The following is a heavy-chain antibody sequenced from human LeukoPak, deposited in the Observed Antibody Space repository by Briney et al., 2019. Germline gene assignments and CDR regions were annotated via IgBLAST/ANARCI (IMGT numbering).Heavy chain of an antibody. D-gene: IGHD6-13*01. CDR2: INHGGHT. Sequence: SETLSLTCGVNGDSFTDYSWSWIRQAPGKGLEWIGEINHGGHTKYSPSLKSRVTISVDTSKNQFSLKLNSVTAADTAVYYCARIYSSSWFLNWFDPWGQGTLVTVSS. CDR3: ARIYSSSWFLNWFDP. V-gene: IGHV4-34*01. J-gene: IGHJ5*02. CDR1: GDSFTDYS.